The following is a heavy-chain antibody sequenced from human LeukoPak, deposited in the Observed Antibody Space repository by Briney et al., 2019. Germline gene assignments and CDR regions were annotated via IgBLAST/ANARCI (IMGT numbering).Heavy chain of an antibody. CDR2: IIPILGIA. CDR1: GGTFSSYA. CDR3: ARVGDSSGYYENMNLGY. J-gene: IGHJ4*02. D-gene: IGHD3-22*01. Sequence: SVKVSCKASGGTFSSYAISWVRQAPGQGLEWMGRIIPILGIANYAQKFQGRVTITADKSTSTAYMELSSLRSEDTAVYYCARVGDSSGYYENMNLGYWGQGTLVTVSS. V-gene: IGHV1-69*04.